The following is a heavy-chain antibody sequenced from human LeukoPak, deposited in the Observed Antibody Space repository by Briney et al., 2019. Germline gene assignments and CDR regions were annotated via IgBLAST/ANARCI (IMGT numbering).Heavy chain of an antibody. D-gene: IGHD3-22*01. Sequence: ASVKVSCKVSGYTLTELSMHWVRQAPGKGLEWMGGFDPEDGKTIYAQKFQGRVTMTEDTSTDTAYMELSSLRSEDTAVYYCATVSPPFSGYGVRAAFDIWGQGTMVTVSS. J-gene: IGHJ3*02. CDR3: ATVSPPFSGYGVRAAFDI. CDR1: GYTLTELS. V-gene: IGHV1-24*01. CDR2: FDPEDGKT.